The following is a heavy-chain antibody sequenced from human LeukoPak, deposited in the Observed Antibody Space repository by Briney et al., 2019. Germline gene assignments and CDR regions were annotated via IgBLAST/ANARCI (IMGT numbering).Heavy chain of an antibody. J-gene: IGHJ3*02. CDR3: AKSNGYGLVDI. CDR1: GGSISRYY. D-gene: IGHD3-10*01. V-gene: IGHV4-59*12. CDR2: IYYSGST. Sequence: SETLSLTCTVSGGSISRYYWSWIRQPPGKGLEWIAYIYYSGSTNYNPSLKSRVTISLDTSRNQFSLKLNSVTAADTAVYYCAKSNGYGLVDIWGQGTMVTVSS.